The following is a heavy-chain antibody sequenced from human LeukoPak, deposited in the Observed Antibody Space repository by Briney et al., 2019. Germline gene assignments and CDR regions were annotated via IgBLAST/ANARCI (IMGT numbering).Heavy chain of an antibody. CDR3: ARDPISYSSGWYGEDDY. J-gene: IGHJ4*02. Sequence: GSSVKVSCKASVGTFSSYAISWVRQAPGQGLEWMGRIIPILGIANYAQKFQGRVTTTADKSTSTAYMELSSLRSEDTAVYYCARDPISYSSGWYGEDDYWGQGTLVTVSS. V-gene: IGHV1-69*04. D-gene: IGHD6-19*01. CDR2: IIPILGIA. CDR1: VGTFSSYA.